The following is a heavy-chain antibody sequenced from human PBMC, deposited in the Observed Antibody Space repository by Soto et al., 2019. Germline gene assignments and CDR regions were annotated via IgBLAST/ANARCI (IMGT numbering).Heavy chain of an antibody. V-gene: IGHV3-23*01. CDR2: ISGSGGST. J-gene: IGHJ6*02. CDR3: AKGSRYYDFWSGYYPYYYYYGMDV. D-gene: IGHD3-3*01. Sequence: GGSLRLSCAASGFTFSSYAMSWVRQAPGKGLEWVSAISGSGGSTYYADSVKGRFTISRDNSKNTLYLQMNSLRAEDTAVYYCAKGSRYYDFWSGYYPYYYYYGMDVWGQGTTVTVSS. CDR1: GFTFSSYA.